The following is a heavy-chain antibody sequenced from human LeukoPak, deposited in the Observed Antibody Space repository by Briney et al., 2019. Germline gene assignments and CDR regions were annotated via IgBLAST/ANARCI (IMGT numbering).Heavy chain of an antibody. CDR2: INHSGST. CDR1: GGSFSGYY. Sequence: SETLSLTCAVYGGSFSGYYWSWIRQPPGKGLEWIGEINHSGSTNYNPSLKSRVTISVDTSKNQFSLKLSSVTAADTAVYYCAREGGVAAAIIWGNWFDPWGQGTLVTVSS. V-gene: IGHV4-34*01. D-gene: IGHD6-13*01. J-gene: IGHJ5*02. CDR3: AREGGVAAAIIWGNWFDP.